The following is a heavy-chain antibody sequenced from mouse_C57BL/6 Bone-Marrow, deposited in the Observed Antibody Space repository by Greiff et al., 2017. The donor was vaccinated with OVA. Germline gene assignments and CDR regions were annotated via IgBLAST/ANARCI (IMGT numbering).Heavy chain of an antibody. V-gene: IGHV14-4*01. CDR2: IDPENGDT. CDR3: TSYGNFDD. J-gene: IGHJ2*01. Sequence: VQLQQSGAELVRPGASVKLSCTASGFNIKDDYMHWVKQRPEQGLEWIGWIDPENGDTEYASKFQGKAAITADTSSNTAYLHLSSLTSEDTAVYYSTSYGNFDDWGQGTTLTVSS. D-gene: IGHD2-1*01. CDR1: GFNIKDDY.